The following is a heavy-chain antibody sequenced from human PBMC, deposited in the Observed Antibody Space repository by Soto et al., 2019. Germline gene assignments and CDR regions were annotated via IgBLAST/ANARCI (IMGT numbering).Heavy chain of an antibody. V-gene: IGHV3-23*01. CDR1: GFPFSHYA. CDR2: ISGSGDSA. Sequence: SLRFSCTASGFPFSHYAMNWVRQGPGTRLEWVADISGSGDSARYADSVRGRFTISRDNSRDTLYLQMNSLRVDDTAVYYCGKERRGSGWSVCNFWGQGALVTVSS. CDR3: GKERRGSGWSVCNF. J-gene: IGHJ4*02. D-gene: IGHD6-19*01.